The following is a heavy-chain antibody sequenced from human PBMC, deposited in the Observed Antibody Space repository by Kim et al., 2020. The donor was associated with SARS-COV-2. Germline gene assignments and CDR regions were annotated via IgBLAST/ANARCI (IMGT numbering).Heavy chain of an antibody. CDR3: AKDNWTTYWYFGF. J-gene: IGHJ2*01. D-gene: IGHD4-17*01. CDR1: GFTFSGYT. CDR2: ISTNGGST. Sequence: GGSLRLSCAASGFTFSGYTMSWVRQAPGKGLEWVSSISTNGGSTYYADSVKGRFTISRDNAKNSLYLQMNSLRAEDTALYYCAKDNWTTYWYFGFWACGT. V-gene: IGHV3-23*01.